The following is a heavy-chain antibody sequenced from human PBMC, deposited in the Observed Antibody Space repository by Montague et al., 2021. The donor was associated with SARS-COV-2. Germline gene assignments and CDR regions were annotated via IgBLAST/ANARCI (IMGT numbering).Heavy chain of an antibody. CDR3: ARDSPHFDFWRGHYGDKYYMNI. V-gene: IGHV4-61*02. CDR2: LLTSGAT. J-gene: IGHJ6*03. Sequence: TLSLTCTVSGDSITSNTHYWDWVRQPAGKGLEWLGRLLTSGATNFXXXLKSRLTISRDTSKNEFYLKLSSVTAADTAVYYCARDSPHFDFWRGHYGDKYYMNIWGKGTTVTVS. CDR1: GDSITSNTHY. D-gene: IGHD3-3*01.